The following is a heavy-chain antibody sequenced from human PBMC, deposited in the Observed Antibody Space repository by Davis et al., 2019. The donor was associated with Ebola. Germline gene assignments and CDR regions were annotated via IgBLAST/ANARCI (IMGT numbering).Heavy chain of an antibody. J-gene: IGHJ6*02. Sequence: SVKVSCKASGGTFSSYAISWVRQAPGQGLEWMGGIIPIFGTANYAQKFQGRVTITADKSTSTAYMELSSLRSDDTAVYYCARDRIVVVPAAIRRYYYYGMDVWGQGTTVTVSS. D-gene: IGHD2-2*02. V-gene: IGHV1-69*06. CDR3: ARDRIVVVPAAIRRYYYYGMDV. CDR2: IIPIFGTA. CDR1: GGTFSSYA.